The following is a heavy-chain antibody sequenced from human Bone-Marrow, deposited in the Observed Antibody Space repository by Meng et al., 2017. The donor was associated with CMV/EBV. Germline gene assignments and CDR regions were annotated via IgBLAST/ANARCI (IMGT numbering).Heavy chain of an antibody. Sequence: SCKASGYICSAYSIHWVRQAPGQSLEWMGWINAGNGNTKYSEKFQDRVTITRDTSAATAYMYLSSLKSQDSAVYYCAREKAGASFDPWGQGTLVTVSS. J-gene: IGHJ5*02. V-gene: IGHV1-3*01. CDR1: GYICSAYS. CDR2: INAGNGNT. CDR3: AREKAGASFDP. D-gene: IGHD6-13*01.